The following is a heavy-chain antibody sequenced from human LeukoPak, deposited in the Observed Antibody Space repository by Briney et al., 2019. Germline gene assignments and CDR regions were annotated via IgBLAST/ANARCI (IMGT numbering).Heavy chain of an antibody. CDR2: IVYDGSEK. D-gene: IGHD6-19*01. CDR1: GFTFSRHP. V-gene: IGHV3-30*04. Sequence: GGSLRLSCAASGFTFSRHPMHWVRQAPGKGLEWVAVIVYDGSEKYYKESVKGRFTISRDNSKNTLYLQMDSLRPEDTAVYYCAKDPRTGAVSGIFYFDYWGQGTLLTVSS. CDR3: AKDPRTGAVSGIFYFDY. J-gene: IGHJ4*02.